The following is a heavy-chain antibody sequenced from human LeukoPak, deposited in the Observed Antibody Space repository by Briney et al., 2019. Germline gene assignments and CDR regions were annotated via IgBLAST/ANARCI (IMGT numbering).Heavy chain of an antibody. CDR1: GYSISSGYY. V-gene: IGHV4-38-2*01. J-gene: IGHJ3*02. D-gene: IGHD3-3*01. Sequence: PSETLSLTCAVSGYSISSGYYWGWIRPPPGKGLEWIGSIYHSGSTYYNPSLKSRVTISVDTSKNQFSLKLSSVTAADTAVYYCARLLPTYYDFWSGPWAFDIWGQGTMVTVSS. CDR2: IYHSGST. CDR3: ARLLPTYYDFWSGPWAFDI.